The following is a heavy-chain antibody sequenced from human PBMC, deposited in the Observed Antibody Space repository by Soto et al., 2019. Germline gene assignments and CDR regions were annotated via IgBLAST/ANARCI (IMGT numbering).Heavy chain of an antibody. J-gene: IGHJ3*01. D-gene: IGHD1-26*01. CDR3: EKDRGGSYPREVFAL. CDR1: GFTFNNHA. CDR2: ISGSGGST. V-gene: IGHV3-23*01. Sequence: GGSMRLPWAASGFTFNNHAMSWVRQATGKGLEWVSAISGSGGSTYYADSVKGRFTISRDNSKNTLYLQMNSLRAEDTAVYYCEKDRGGSYPREVFALRVQGTMVTVSS.